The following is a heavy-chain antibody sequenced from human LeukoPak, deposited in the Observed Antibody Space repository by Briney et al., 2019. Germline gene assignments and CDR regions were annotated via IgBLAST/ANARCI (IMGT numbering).Heavy chain of an antibody. J-gene: IGHJ4*02. CDR3: AIQDTAMASGFDY. V-gene: IGHV1-69*05. D-gene: IGHD5-18*01. CDR1: GGTFSSYA. Sequence: ASVKVSCKASGGTFSSYAISWVRQAPGQGLEWMGGIIPIFGTANYAQKFQGRVTITTDESTSTAYMELSSLRSKDTAVSYCAIQDTAMASGFDYWGQGTLVTVSS. CDR2: IIPIFGTA.